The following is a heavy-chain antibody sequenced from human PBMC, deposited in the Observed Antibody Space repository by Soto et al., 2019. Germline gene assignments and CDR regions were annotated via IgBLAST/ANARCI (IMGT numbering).Heavy chain of an antibody. Sequence: QVQLVESGGGVVQPGRSLRLSCAASGFTFSSYGLHCVRQTPGKGLEWVAVISHDGSNKYFADSLKGRFTIPRDNSQNTLYVPMHSLRADDTAAYYCAIHPLAVACYLHGMDVWGKGTTVTVSS. CDR1: GFTFSSYG. CDR2: ISHDGSNK. D-gene: IGHD6-19*01. J-gene: IGHJ6*04. V-gene: IGHV3-30*03. CDR3: AIHPLAVACYLHGMDV.